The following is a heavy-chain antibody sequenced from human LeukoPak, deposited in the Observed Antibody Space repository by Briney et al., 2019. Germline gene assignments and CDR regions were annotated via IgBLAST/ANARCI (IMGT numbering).Heavy chain of an antibody. CDR2: IYSGGST. CDR1: GFTVSSNY. Sequence: PGGSLRLSCAASGFTVSSNYMSWVRQAPGKGLEWVSVIYSGGSTYYADSVKGRFTISRDNSKNTLYLQMNSLRAEDTAVYYCAREAYYYDSSGYYYVNYFDYWGQGTLVTVSP. CDR3: AREAYYYDSSGYYYVNYFDY. J-gene: IGHJ4*02. D-gene: IGHD3-22*01. V-gene: IGHV3-53*01.